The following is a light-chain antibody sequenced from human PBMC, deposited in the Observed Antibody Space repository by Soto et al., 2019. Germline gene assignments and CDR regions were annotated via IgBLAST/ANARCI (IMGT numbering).Light chain of an antibody. V-gene: IGLV1-44*01. J-gene: IGLJ2*01. CDR3: AAWDSSRAGPT. Sequence: QSVLSQPPSTSGTPGQRVTISCSGGTSNIGTYTVSWYQQFPETAPRLLIYGSDRRPSGVPDRFSGSKSGTSASLSIGGLHSEEEAHYYCAAWDSSRAGPTFGGGTKVTV. CDR1: TSNIGTYT. CDR2: GSD.